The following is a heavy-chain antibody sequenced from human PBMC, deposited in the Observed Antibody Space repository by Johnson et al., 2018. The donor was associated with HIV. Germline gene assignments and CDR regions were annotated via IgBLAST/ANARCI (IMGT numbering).Heavy chain of an antibody. J-gene: IGHJ3*02. CDR3: TRDGVKWDLLGAHNAFDI. Sequence: VQLVESGGGVVQPGGSLRLSCATSVFMFSNYGMHWVRQAPGEGLEWVSYISSSGSAIYYADSVKGRFTISRDNSKNTMYLQMNSLRAEDTAVYYCTRDGVKWDLLGAHNAFDIWGQGTMVTVSS. CDR2: ISSSGSAI. D-gene: IGHD1-26*01. V-gene: IGHV3-48*01. CDR1: VFMFSNYG.